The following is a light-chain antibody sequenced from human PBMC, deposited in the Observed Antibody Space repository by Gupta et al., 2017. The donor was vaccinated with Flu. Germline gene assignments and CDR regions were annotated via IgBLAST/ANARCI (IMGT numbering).Light chain of an antibody. V-gene: IGKV2-30*01. CDR2: NIS. CDR3: MQEVQWLWT. J-gene: IGKJ1*01. CDR1: QSLVFSDGNTY. Sequence: DIVLTQSPLSMSVTLGQPASISCRSSQSLVFSDGNTYLNWFQQRPGQSPRRLIHNISKRDSGVPDRFSGSGSGTDFALTISRVEAEDVGVYYCMQEVQWLWTFGQGTKVEIK.